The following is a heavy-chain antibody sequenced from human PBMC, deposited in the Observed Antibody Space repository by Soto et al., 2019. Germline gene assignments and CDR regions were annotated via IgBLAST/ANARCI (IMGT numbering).Heavy chain of an antibody. D-gene: IGHD3-22*01. CDR1: GVTFSSDE. J-gene: IGHJ5*02. CDR2: ISSSGGTI. CDR3: ARGPRYYHRSGYKGGFDP. V-gene: IGHV3-48*03. Sequence: PGGSLRLSCVASGVTFSSDEMNWVRQAPGKGLEWLSFISSSGGTIHYADSVKGRFSISRDNAKKSLYLQMNSLRAEDTAVYFCARGPRYYHRSGYKGGFDPWGQGTLVTVSS.